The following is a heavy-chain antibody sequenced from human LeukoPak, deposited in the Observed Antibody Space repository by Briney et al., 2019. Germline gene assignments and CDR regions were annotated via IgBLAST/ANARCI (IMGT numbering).Heavy chain of an antibody. CDR3: ARDRSLQWFYY. J-gene: IGHJ4*02. CDR2: VSDTGRA. V-gene: IGHV4-4*07. Sequence: SETLSLTCTVSGGSITGYYWTWIRQPAGKGLEWIGRVSDTGRAYYNPSLERRVTISLDTSNNRFSLKVTSVTAADTAVYYCARDRSLQWFYYWGQGTLVAVSS. CDR1: GGSITGYY. D-gene: IGHD3-22*01.